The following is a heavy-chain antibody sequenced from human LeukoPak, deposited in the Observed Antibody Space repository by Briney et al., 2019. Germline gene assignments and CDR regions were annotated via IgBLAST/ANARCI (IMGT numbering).Heavy chain of an antibody. CDR2: ISYDGDNQ. D-gene: IGHD5-24*01. CDR1: GFTFSIYA. Sequence: PGGSLRLSCEASGFTFSIYAMHWVRQAPGKGLEWVAVISYDGDNQYYADSVKGRFTISRDNSKNTLYLQMNSLRAEDTAVYYCARDTDGYNSPTLHYWGPGTLLTVSS. V-gene: IGHV3-30-3*01. CDR3: ARDTDGYNSPTLHY. J-gene: IGHJ4*02.